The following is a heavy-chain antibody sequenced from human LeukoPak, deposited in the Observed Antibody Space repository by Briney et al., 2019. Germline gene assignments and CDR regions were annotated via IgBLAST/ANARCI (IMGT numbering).Heavy chain of an antibody. Sequence: ASVKVSCKASGYTFTSYAMHWVRQAPGQRLEWMGWSNAGNGNTKYSQEFQGRVTITADESTSTAYVELSSLRSEDTAVYYCARERLVAGTGDTFDIWGQGTMVAVSS. J-gene: IGHJ3*02. D-gene: IGHD6-19*01. CDR3: ARERLVAGTGDTFDI. CDR2: SNAGNGNT. V-gene: IGHV1-3*02. CDR1: GYTFTSYA.